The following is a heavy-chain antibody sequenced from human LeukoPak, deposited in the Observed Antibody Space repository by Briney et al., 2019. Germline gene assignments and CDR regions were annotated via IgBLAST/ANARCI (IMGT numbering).Heavy chain of an antibody. Sequence: SETMSLTCTVSGGSISSSSSYYWGWIRQPPGKGLEWIGSIYYTGDTYYNSSLKSRVTISVDTSKNQFSLKLSSVTAADTALYYCARLRGYTDGNPGYWGQGSLVTVSS. V-gene: IGHV4-39*01. D-gene: IGHD5-12*01. CDR1: GGSISSSSSYY. J-gene: IGHJ4*02. CDR3: ARLRGYTDGNPGY. CDR2: IYYTGDT.